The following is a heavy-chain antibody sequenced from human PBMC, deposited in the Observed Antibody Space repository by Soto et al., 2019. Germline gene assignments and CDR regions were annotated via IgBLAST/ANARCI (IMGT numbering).Heavy chain of an antibody. CDR3: AKDRRIAVAGTSLQH. CDR1: GFTFSSYG. D-gene: IGHD6-19*01. Sequence: PGGSLRLSCAASGFTFSSYGMHWVRQAPGKGLEWVAVISYDGSNKYYADSVKGRFTISRDNSENTLYLQMNSLRAEDTAVYYCAKDRRIAVAGTSLQHWGQGTLVTVSS. J-gene: IGHJ1*01. V-gene: IGHV3-30*18. CDR2: ISYDGSNK.